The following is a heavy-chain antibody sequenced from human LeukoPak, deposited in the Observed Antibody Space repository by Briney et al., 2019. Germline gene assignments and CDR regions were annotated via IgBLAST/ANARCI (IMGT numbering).Heavy chain of an antibody. V-gene: IGHV3-33*06. Sequence: PGRSLRLSCAASGFTFSSYGMHWVRQAPGKGLEWVAIIWYDGSNKYYADSVKGRFTISRDNSKNTLYLQMNSLRAEDTAVYYCAKPYCSGDCYYDYWGQGTLVTVSS. D-gene: IGHD2-21*02. J-gene: IGHJ4*02. CDR3: AKPYCSGDCYYDY. CDR1: GFTFSSYG. CDR2: IWYDGSNK.